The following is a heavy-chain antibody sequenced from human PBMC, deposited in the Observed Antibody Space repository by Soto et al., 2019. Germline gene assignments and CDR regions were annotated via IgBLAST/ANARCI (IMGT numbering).Heavy chain of an antibody. CDR3: AKLVRY. CDR2: STGGGGST. J-gene: IGHJ4*02. D-gene: IGHD6-6*01. V-gene: IGHV3-23*01. Sequence: EVQLLESGGGLVQPGGSLRLSCVASGLTFSSSSMSWVRQAPGKGLEWVSVSTGGGGSTFYADSVKGRFTISRDKSKNTLYLQMNSLRAEDAAVYFCAKLVRYWGQGTLVTVSS. CDR1: GLTFSSSS.